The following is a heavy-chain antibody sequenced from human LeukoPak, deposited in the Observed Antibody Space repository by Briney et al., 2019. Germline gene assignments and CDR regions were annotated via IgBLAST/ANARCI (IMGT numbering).Heavy chain of an antibody. V-gene: IGHV3-20*04. CDR1: GFTFDDYA. CDR3: ARVLYGTTIDY. Sequence: PGGSLRLSCAASGFTFDDYAMSWVRQTPGKGLEWVSGTNWDGGRTGYADSRKGRFTISRDNSKNTLHLQMNSLRAEDTAVYYCARVLYGTTIDYWGQGTLVTVSS. D-gene: IGHD1/OR15-1a*01. CDR2: TNWDGGRT. J-gene: IGHJ4*02.